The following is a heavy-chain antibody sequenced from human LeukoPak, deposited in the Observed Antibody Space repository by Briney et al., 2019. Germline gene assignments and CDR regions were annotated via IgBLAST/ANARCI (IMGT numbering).Heavy chain of an antibody. Sequence: GRSLRLSCAASGFTFSSYGMHWVRQAPGKGLEWVAVISYGGSNKYYADSVKGRFTISRDNSKNTLYLQMNSLRAEDTAVYYCAKDSLSYTYYYGMDVWGQGTTVTVSS. D-gene: IGHD2-8*01. CDR1: GFTFSSYG. V-gene: IGHV3-30*18. CDR2: ISYGGSNK. CDR3: AKDSLSYTYYYGMDV. J-gene: IGHJ6*02.